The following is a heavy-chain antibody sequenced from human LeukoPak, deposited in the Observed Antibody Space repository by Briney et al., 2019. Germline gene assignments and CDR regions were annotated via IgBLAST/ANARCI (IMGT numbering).Heavy chain of an antibody. Sequence: GGSLRLSCAASGFTFSSYAMSWVRQAPGKGLEWVSAISGSGGSTYYADSVKGRFTISRGNSKNTLYLQMNSLRAEDTAVYYCAKVRDDYGDYYFDYWGQGTLVTVSS. J-gene: IGHJ4*02. CDR1: GFTFSSYA. CDR3: AKVRDDYGDYYFDY. CDR2: ISGSGGST. V-gene: IGHV3-23*01. D-gene: IGHD4-17*01.